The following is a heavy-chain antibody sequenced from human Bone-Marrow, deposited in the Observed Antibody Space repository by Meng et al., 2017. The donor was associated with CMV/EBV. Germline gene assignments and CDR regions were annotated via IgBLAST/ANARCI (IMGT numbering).Heavy chain of an antibody. D-gene: IGHD6-6*01. V-gene: IGHV4-39*01. CDR2: IFYSGST. CDR3: ATLSRGSSQIFDY. Sequence: SETLSLTCTVSGGSISSTNYYWAWIRQSPGKGLEWIGSIFYSGSTYYNPSLKSRVTISVDTSKNLFSLKLTSVTAADTAVYYCATLSRGSSQIFDYWGQETLVTVSS. CDR1: GGSISSTNYY. J-gene: IGHJ4*02.